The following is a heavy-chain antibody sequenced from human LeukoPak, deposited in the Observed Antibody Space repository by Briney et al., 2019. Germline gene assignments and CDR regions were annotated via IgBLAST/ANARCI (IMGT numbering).Heavy chain of an antibody. Sequence: GGSLRLSCAASGFTFNNFAMNWVRQAPGKGLEWVSTIGTSAHDTYYADSVKGRFTISRDNSKNTLYLQMNSLRAEDTAVYYCARDKYDSSGSYFDPWGQGALVTVSS. CDR1: GFTFNNFA. CDR3: ARDKYDSSGSYFDP. CDR2: IGTSAHDT. V-gene: IGHV3-23*01. D-gene: IGHD3-22*01. J-gene: IGHJ5*02.